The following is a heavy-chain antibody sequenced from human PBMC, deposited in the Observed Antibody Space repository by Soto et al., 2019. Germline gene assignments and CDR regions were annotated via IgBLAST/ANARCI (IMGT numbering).Heavy chain of an antibody. CDR1: GFTFSSYG. J-gene: IGHJ4*02. D-gene: IGHD1-26*01. CDR2: IWYDGSNK. V-gene: IGHV3-33*01. CDR3: ARGVGGGSYYFDY. Sequence: GGSLRLSCAASGFTFSSYGMHWVRQAPGKGLEWVAVIWYDGSNKYYADSVKGRFTISRDNSKNTLYLQMNSLRAEDTAVYYCARGVGGGSYYFDYWGQGTLVTVSS.